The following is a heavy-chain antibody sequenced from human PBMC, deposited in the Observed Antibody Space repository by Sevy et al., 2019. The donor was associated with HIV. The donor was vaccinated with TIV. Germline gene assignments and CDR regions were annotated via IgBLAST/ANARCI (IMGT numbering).Heavy chain of an antibody. CDR1: GFTFHTFW. J-gene: IGHJ4*02. CDR3: ARRYFDV. CDR2: IRQDGNEI. Sequence: GGSLRLSCAASGFTFHTFWMQWVRQAPGKGLEWVANIRQDGNEIYYADSVKGRFTISRDNALQSLYLEMNNLRVDDSAIHYCARRYFDVWGQGTLVTVSS. V-gene: IGHV3-7*01.